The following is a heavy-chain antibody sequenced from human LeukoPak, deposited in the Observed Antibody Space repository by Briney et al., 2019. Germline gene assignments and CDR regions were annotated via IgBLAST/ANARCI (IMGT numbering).Heavy chain of an antibody. J-gene: IGHJ4*02. D-gene: IGHD2-2*01. Sequence: PGGSLRLSCAASGFTFSDYYMSWIRQAPGKGLEWVAFIRYHGSDKFYADSVKGRFTISRDNSKNTLYLQMNSLRPEDTSVYYCARSPTSWYFDYWGQGTLVTVSS. CDR2: IRYHGSDK. CDR3: ARSPTSWYFDY. V-gene: IGHV3-30*02. CDR1: GFTFSDYY.